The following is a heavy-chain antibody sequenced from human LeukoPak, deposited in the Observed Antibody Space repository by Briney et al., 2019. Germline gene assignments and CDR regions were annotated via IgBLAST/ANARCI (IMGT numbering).Heavy chain of an antibody. D-gene: IGHD3-22*01. CDR1: GYSFSDNY. J-gene: IGHJ3*02. Sequence: ASVKVSCKASGYSFSDNYVHWVRQAPGQGLEYMGWNSPKSGDTNFSQRFKGRLTMTSDTSINTVYMEMRKLKSDDTAVYFCARGKDDSTGHYDAFDIWGHGTMVTVSS. CDR2: NSPKSGDT. CDR3: ARGKDDSTGHYDAFDI. V-gene: IGHV1-2*02.